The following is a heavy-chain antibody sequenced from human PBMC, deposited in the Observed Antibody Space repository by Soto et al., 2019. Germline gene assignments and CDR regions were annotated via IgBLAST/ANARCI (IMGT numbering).Heavy chain of an antibody. CDR2: IVGSDAKT. Sequence: PGGSLRLSCTTSGFSLASFALTWDRQAPGQGLEWVATIVGSDAKTHYADSVKGRFSISRDTSRNTVYLQMNNLRADDTAIYYCAKWTYLDFWGQGTRVTVSS. J-gene: IGHJ4*02. CDR3: AKWTYLDF. D-gene: IGHD5-12*01. CDR1: GFSLASFA. V-gene: IGHV3-23*01.